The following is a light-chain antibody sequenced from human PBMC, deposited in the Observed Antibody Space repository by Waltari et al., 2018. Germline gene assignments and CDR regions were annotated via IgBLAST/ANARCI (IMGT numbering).Light chain of an antibody. CDR2: RNN. CDR1: TPNIGPYY. J-gene: IGLJ3*02. Sequence: QSVLTQPPSPSGTPGQRVTISCSRGTPNIGPYYVSWYHQLPGTAPKLLIYRNNQRPSGVPDRFSGSKSGTSASLAISGLRSEDEADYYCATWDDSLTAWVFGGGTKLTVL. CDR3: ATWDDSLTAWV. V-gene: IGLV1-47*01.